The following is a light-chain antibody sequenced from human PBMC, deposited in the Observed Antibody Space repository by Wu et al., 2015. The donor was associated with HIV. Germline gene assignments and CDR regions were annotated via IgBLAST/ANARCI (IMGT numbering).Light chain of an antibody. CDR2: GAS. Sequence: EIVLRQFPSTQSLSPGERALFSCRASQRLGSRSLAWYQQKRGQPPRLLISGASIRATGIPDKFSGAGAGTDFSLIISGLEPEDSAVYYCQQYGDSPITFGQGTRLEIK. CDR1: QRLGSRS. V-gene: IGKV3-20*01. J-gene: IGKJ5*01. CDR3: QQYGDSPIT.